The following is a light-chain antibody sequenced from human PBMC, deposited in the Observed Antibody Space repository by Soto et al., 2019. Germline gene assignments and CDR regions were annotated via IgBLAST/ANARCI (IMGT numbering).Light chain of an antibody. CDR3: SSYTSSSTYV. Sequence: QSVLPQPPSVSGSPGQSVAISCTGTSSDVGSYNRVSWYQQPPGTAPKLMIYDVSDRPSGVPDCFSGSKSGNTASLTISGLQAEDEADYYCSSYTSSSTYVFGTGTKLTVL. J-gene: IGLJ1*01. CDR1: SSDVGSYNR. V-gene: IGLV2-18*02. CDR2: DVS.